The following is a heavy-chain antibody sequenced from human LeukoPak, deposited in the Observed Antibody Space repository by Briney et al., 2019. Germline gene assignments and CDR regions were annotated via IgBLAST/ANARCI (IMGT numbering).Heavy chain of an antibody. J-gene: IGHJ4*02. CDR2: IYHSGST. V-gene: IGHV4-30-2*01. D-gene: IGHD4-17*01. CDR1: GGSISRNSFS. Sequence: PSQTLSLTCAVSGGSISRNSFSWNWIRQPPRKGLEWIGDIYHSGSTYYNPSLESRVTISIDRSKNQFSLKLRSVTAADTAVYYCARDRNYGDYGSYYFDHWGQGILVTVSS. CDR3: ARDRNYGDYGSYYFDH.